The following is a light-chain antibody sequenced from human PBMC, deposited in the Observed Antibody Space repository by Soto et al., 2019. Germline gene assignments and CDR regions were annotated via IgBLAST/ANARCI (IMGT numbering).Light chain of an antibody. CDR3: TSWPTSTTLI. CDR2: DVN. V-gene: IGLV2-14*03. J-gene: IGLJ2*01. CDR1: SSDIGAYNF. Sequence: QSALTQPATVSGSPGQSITISCTGTSSDIGAYNFVSWYQQHPGKAPKLMLYDVNIRPSGVSNRFSGSKSGNTASLTISGLQAEAEADYYCTSWPTSTTLIFGGGTKLTVL.